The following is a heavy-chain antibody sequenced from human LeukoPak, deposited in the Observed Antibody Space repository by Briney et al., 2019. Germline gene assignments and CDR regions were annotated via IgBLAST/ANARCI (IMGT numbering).Heavy chain of an antibody. D-gene: IGHD3-16*01. V-gene: IGHV6-1*01. J-gene: IGHJ5*02. Sequence: SQTLSLTCAISGDSVSSNSAAWNWIRQSPSRGLEWLGRTYYRSKWYNDYAVSVKSRITINPDTSKNQFSLQLNSVTPEDTAVYYCARGTDPIALMGGWFDPWGQGTLVTVSS. CDR2: TYYRSKWYN. CDR3: ARGTDPIALMGGWFDP. CDR1: GDSVSSNSAA.